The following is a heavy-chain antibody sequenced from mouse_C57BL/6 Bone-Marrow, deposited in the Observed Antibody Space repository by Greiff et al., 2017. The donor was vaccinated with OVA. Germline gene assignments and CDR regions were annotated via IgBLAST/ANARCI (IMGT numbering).Heavy chain of an antibody. CDR3: ARRIYYGYDGRGFDY. J-gene: IGHJ2*01. D-gene: IGHD2-2*01. V-gene: IGHV5-2*01. CDR1: EYEFPSHD. CDR2: INSDGGST. Sequence: EVQLQQSGGGLVQPGESLKLSCESNEYEFPSHDMSWVRKTPEKRLELVAAINSDGGSTYYPATMERRFIISRDNTKKTLYRQMSSLRSEDTALYYCARRIYYGYDGRGFDYWGQGTTLTVSS.